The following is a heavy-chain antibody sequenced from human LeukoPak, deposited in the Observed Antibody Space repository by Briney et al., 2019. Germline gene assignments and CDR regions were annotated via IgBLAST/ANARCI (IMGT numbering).Heavy chain of an antibody. J-gene: IGHJ1*01. Sequence: GGSLRLSCAASGFTFSNAWMSWVRQAPGKGLEWVGRIKSKTDGGTTDYAAPVKGRFTISRDDSKNTLYLQMNSLKTEDTAVYYCSTVLYGSGSYRDFQHWGQGTLVTVSS. CDR1: GFTFSNAW. V-gene: IGHV3-15*01. CDR3: STVLYGSGSYRDFQH. CDR2: IKSKTDGGTT. D-gene: IGHD3-10*01.